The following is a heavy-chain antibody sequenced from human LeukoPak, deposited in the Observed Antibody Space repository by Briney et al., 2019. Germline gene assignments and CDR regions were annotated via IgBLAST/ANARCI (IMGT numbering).Heavy chain of an antibody. D-gene: IGHD1-1*01. CDR1: GASISSQY. Sequence: SETLSLTCTVSGASISSQYWSWIRKTPGKGLEWIAYIHHTETSKYNPSLKSRVTISIDTSMNQFSLKLSSVTAADTAVYYCARDRGTWNDDGFDYWGQGTLVTVSS. CDR3: ARDRGTWNDDGFDY. V-gene: IGHV4-59*11. J-gene: IGHJ4*02. CDR2: IHHTETS.